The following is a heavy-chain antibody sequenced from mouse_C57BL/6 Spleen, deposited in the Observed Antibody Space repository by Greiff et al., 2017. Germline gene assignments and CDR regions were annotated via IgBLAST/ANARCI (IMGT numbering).Heavy chain of an antibody. D-gene: IGHD2-4*01. V-gene: IGHV1-64*01. CDR3: ARSSYDYGGYYAMDY. Sequence: QVQLKQSGAELVKPGASVKLSRKASGYTFTSYWMHWVKQRPGQGLEWIGMIHPNSGSTNYNEKFKSKATLTVDKSSSTAYMQLSSLTSEDSAVYYCARSSYDYGGYYAMDYWGQGTSVTVSS. CDR2: IHPNSGST. J-gene: IGHJ4*01. CDR1: GYTFTSYW.